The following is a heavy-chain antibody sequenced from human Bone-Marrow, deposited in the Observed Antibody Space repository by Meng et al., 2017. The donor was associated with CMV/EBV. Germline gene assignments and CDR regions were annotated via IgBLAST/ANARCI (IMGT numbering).Heavy chain of an antibody. CDR1: GYSFTSYW. D-gene: IGHD3-10*01. Sequence: KVSCKASGYSFTSYWIGWVRQRPGKGLEWMGIIYPGDSDTRYSPSFQGQVTISADKSISTAYLQWSSLKASDTAMYYCARMVIGSGSRYFDYWGQGTPVTVSS. CDR2: IYPGDSDT. CDR3: ARMVIGSGSRYFDY. J-gene: IGHJ4*02. V-gene: IGHV5-51*01.